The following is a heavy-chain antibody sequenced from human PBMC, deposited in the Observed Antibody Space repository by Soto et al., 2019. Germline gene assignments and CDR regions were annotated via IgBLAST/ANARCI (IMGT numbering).Heavy chain of an antibody. CDR2: INHSGST. J-gene: IGHJ4*02. V-gene: IGHV4-34*01. CDR3: AIGFYDSRGYYYHALDY. CDR1: GGSFSGYY. Sequence: SETLSLTCAVYGGSFSGYYWSWIRQPPGKGLEWIGEINHSGSTNYNPSLKSRVTISVDTSKNQFSLKLSSVTAADTAVYYCAIGFYDSRGYYYHALDYWGQGTLVTVYS. D-gene: IGHD3-22*01.